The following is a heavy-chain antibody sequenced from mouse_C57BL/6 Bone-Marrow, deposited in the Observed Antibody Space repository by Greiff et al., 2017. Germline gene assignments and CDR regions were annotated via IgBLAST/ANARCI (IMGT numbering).Heavy chain of an antibody. CDR2: INYDGSST. V-gene: IGHV5-16*01. J-gene: IGHJ1*03. D-gene: IGHD2-4*01. Sequence: EVQVVESEGGLVQPGSSMKLSCTASGFTFSDYYMAWVRQVPEKGLEWVANINYDGSSTYYLDSLKSRFIISRDNAKNILYLQMSSLKSEDTATYYCARDNYDYDWYFDVWGTGTTVTVSS. CDR3: ARDNYDYDWYFDV. CDR1: GFTFSDYY.